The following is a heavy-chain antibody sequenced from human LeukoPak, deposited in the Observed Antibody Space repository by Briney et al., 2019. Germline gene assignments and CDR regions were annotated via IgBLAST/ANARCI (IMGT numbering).Heavy chain of an antibody. Sequence: GGSLRLSCAPSGFTFSSYGMSWVRQAPGKGLEWVSAISGSGGSTYYADSLKGPFTISRDNSKNTLYLQMNSLRAEDTAVYYCAKAGSSGYYARYFDLWGRGTLVTVSS. J-gene: IGHJ2*01. CDR3: AKAGSSGYYARYFDL. CDR2: ISGSGGST. D-gene: IGHD3-22*01. CDR1: GFTFSSYG. V-gene: IGHV3-23*01.